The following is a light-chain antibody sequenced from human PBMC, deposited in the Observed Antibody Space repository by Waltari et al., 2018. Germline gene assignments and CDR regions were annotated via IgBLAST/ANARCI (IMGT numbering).Light chain of an antibody. J-gene: IGLJ3*02. Sequence: QSALTQPPSVSGSPGQSVPISCTGTSSDIGSDNRVSWYQQSPGTAPKLIISEVDSRPSGVPDRFSGSKSGNTASLTISGLQAEDEATYYCTSFTTSITLVFGGGTKVTVL. CDR3: TSFTTSITLV. CDR1: SSDIGSDNR. V-gene: IGLV2-18*02. CDR2: EVD.